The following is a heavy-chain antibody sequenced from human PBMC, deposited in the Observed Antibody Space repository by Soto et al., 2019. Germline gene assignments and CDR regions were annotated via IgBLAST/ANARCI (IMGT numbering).Heavy chain of an antibody. CDR2: ISTYNGDT. CDR1: GYTFSSFG. Sequence: HVELVQSGAEVKKPGASVKVSCKASGYTFSSFGISWVRQAPGQGLEWMAWISTYNGDTNYAQKLQGRVTMTTDPSTTTDYMERTGLRSDDTAMYYCTRDSTSTLYGMDVWGQGTTVTVSS. CDR3: TRDSTSTLYGMDV. J-gene: IGHJ6*02. V-gene: IGHV1-18*01. D-gene: IGHD6-6*01.